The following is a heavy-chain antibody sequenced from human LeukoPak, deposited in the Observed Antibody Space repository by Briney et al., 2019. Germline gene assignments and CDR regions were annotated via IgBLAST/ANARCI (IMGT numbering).Heavy chain of an antibody. V-gene: IGHV3-30*02. J-gene: IGHJ4*02. CDR2: IQSDGGNE. CDR1: GFSFSTSG. CDR3: VRDGAQWDLVY. D-gene: IGHD1-26*01. Sequence: GGSLRLSYAASGFSFSTSGMHWIRQAPDKGLGRRAFIQSDGGNEYYADSVKGRFTISRDNSKNTVPLQMNSLRAEDTAMYYCVRDGAQWDLVYWGQGTLVTVSS.